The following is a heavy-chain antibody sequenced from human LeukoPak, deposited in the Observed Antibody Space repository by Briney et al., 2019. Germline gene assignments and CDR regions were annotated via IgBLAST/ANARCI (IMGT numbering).Heavy chain of an antibody. CDR3: AKDVSRSGYDSVFDY. J-gene: IGHJ4*02. CDR1: GFTFSSYG. D-gene: IGHD5-12*01. Sequence: GGSLRLSCAASGFTFSSYGMHWVRQAPGKGLEWVAVISYDGSNKYYADSVKGRFTISRDNSKNTLYLQMNSLRAEDTAVYYCAKDVSRSGYDSVFDYWGQGTLVTISS. CDR2: ISYDGSNK. V-gene: IGHV3-30*18.